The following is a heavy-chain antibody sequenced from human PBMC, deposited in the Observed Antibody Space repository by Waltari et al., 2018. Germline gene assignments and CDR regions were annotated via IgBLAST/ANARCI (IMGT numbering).Heavy chain of an antibody. CDR2: INHSGST. CDR3: ARGRGLYYYAPRGGSYMDV. Sequence: LKPSEPLSLTCAVYGGSFSGYYWSWIRQPPGKGLEWIGEINHSGSTNYNPSLKSRVTISVDTSKNQFSLKLSSVTAADTAVYYCARGRGLYYYAPRGGSYMDVWGKGTTVTVSS. J-gene: IGHJ6*03. CDR1: GGSFSGYY. V-gene: IGHV4-34*01. D-gene: IGHD3-10*01.